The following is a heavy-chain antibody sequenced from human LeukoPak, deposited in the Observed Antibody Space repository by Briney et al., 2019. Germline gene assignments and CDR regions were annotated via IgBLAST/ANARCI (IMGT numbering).Heavy chain of an antibody. V-gene: IGHV3-66*02. Sequence: GGSLRLSCAASGFTVSGNYMTWVRQAPGKGLEWVSLIYSDGDTYYADSVKGRFTISRDNSKNTLYLQMNSLRADDTAVYYCATRYCSSTSCYRGAFDIWGQGTMVTVSS. CDR3: ATRYCSSTSCYRGAFDI. J-gene: IGHJ3*02. CDR2: IYSDGDT. CDR1: GFTVSGNY. D-gene: IGHD2-2*02.